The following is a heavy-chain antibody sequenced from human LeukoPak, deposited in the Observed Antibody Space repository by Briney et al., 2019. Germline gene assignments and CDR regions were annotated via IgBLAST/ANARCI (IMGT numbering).Heavy chain of an antibody. J-gene: IGHJ4*02. D-gene: IGHD3-10*01. V-gene: IGHV3-21*01. Sequence: GGSLRLSCAASGFTFSSYSMSWVRQAPGKGLEWVSSISSSSSYIYYADSVKGRYTISRDNAKNSLYLQMNSLRAEDTAVCYCARYNYGSGSYSDYWGQGTLVTVSS. CDR1: GFTFSSYS. CDR2: ISSSSSYI. CDR3: ARYNYGSGSYSDY.